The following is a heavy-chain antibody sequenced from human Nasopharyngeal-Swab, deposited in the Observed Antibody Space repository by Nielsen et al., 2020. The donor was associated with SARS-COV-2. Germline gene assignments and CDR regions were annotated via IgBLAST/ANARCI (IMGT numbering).Heavy chain of an antibody. Sequence: RQAPGKGLEWIGYIYYSGSTNYNPSLKSRVTISVDTSKNQFSLKLSSVTAADTAVYYCARVAVVTPYYYYYMDVWGKGITVTVSS. D-gene: IGHD4-23*01. CDR2: IYYSGST. CDR3: ARVAVVTPYYYYYMDV. V-gene: IGHV4-59*01. J-gene: IGHJ6*03.